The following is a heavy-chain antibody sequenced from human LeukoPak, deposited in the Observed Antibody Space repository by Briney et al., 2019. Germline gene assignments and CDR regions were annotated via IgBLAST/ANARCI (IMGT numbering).Heavy chain of an antibody. J-gene: IGHJ4*02. D-gene: IGHD3-10*01. Sequence: VKVSCKASGGTFSSYAISWVRQAPGQGLEWMGGIIPIFGTANYAQKFQGRVTITADESTSTAYMELSSLRSEDTAVYYCARGGRVPNVSNFDHWGQGTLVTVSS. V-gene: IGHV1-69*13. CDR3: ARGGRVPNVSNFDH. CDR1: GGTFSSYA. CDR2: IIPIFGTA.